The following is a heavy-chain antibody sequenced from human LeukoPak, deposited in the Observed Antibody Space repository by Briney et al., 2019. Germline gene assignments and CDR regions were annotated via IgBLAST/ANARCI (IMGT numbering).Heavy chain of an antibody. J-gene: IGHJ5*02. CDR3: AREGALLWFGEEKGWFDP. D-gene: IGHD3-10*01. CDR2: INTNTGNP. CDR1: GYTFTSYA. V-gene: IGHV7-4-1*02. Sequence: GASVKVSCKASGYTFTSYAMNWVRQAPGQGLEWMGWINTNTGNPTYAQGSTGRFVFSLDTSVSTAYLQISSLKAEDTAVYYCAREGALLWFGEEKGWFDPWGQGTLVTVSS.